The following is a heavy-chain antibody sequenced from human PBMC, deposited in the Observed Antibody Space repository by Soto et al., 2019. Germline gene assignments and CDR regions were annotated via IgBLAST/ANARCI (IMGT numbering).Heavy chain of an antibody. V-gene: IGHV1-69*05. J-gene: IGHJ6*02. CDR1: GGTFGNSA. CDR3: ERDKDRKQSGGNYYSGIDV. D-gene: IGHD2-15*01. CDR2: IIPIFPTP. Sequence: QVQLVQSGAEVKKPGSSVTVSCKASGGTFGNSAISWVRQAPGQGLEWMGGIIPIFPTPDYAQKFQGRVMITTDASTTTAYMELTSLKADDTTVYYSERDKDRKQSGGNYYSGIDVWGQGTKVTVSS.